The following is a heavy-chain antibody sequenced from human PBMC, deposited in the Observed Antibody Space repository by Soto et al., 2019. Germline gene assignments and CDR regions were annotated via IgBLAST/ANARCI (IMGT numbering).Heavy chain of an antibody. J-gene: IGHJ6*02. CDR2: ICWDDDK. CDR3: AHMDYGFYGMDV. CDR1: GFSLSTSGVG. D-gene: IGHD3-10*01. Sequence: QITLKESGTTLVKPTQTLTLTCTFSGFSLSTSGVGVGWTRQPPEKALEWLAVICWDDDKRYSPSLKSRLTITRDTSKNQVVLTMTDMDRVDTAVYCYAHMDYGFYGMDVWGQGTTVTVSS. V-gene: IGHV2-5*02.